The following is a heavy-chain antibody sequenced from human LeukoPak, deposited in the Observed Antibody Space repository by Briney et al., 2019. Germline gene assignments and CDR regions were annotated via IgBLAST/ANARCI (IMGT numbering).Heavy chain of an antibody. V-gene: IGHV4-61*02. CDR3: ARVLWFGESHFYFDL. CDR1: GGSISSGNYY. J-gene: IGHJ2*01. Sequence: SQTLSLTCTASGGSISSGNYYWSWIRQPAGKGLEWIGRIYTRGSTKYTPSLKSRVTMSVDTSKNQFSLKLSSVTAADTAVYYCARVLWFGESHFYFDLWGRGTLVTVSS. CDR2: IYTRGST. D-gene: IGHD3-10*01.